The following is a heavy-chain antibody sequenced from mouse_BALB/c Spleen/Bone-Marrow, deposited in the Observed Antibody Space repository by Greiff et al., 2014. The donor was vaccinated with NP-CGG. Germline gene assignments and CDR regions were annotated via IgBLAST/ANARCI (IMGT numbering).Heavy chain of an antibody. CDR2: IDPANGNT. V-gene: IGHV14-3*02. D-gene: IGHD1-1*01. CDR3: ARYYYGSSYFDY. Sequence: VQLKESGAELVKPGASVKLSCTASGFNIKDTYMHWVKQRPEHGLEWIGRIDPANGNTKYDPKFQGKATITADTSSNTAYLQLSSLTSEDTAVYYCARYYYGSSYFDYWGQGTTLTVSS. CDR1: GFNIKDTY. J-gene: IGHJ2*01.